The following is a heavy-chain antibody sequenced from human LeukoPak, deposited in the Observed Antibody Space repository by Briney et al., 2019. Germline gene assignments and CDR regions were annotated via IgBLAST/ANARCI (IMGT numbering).Heavy chain of an antibody. D-gene: IGHD5-12*01. CDR2: IYYTGST. J-gene: IGHJ4*02. Sequence: PSETLSLTCTVSGGSISSSSYYWGWIRPPPGKGLEWIGSIYYTGSTYYNPSLKSRVTISVDTSKNQFSLRLSSVTAADTAVYYCARGPGGYDDWGQGTLVTVSS. CDR1: GGSISSSSYY. CDR3: ARGPGGYDD. V-gene: IGHV4-39*01.